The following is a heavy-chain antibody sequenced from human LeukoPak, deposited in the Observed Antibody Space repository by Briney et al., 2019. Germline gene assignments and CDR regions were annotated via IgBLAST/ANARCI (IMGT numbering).Heavy chain of an antibody. CDR3: ARVPLSFYSGSYYGAFDI. CDR2: IYTRGST. J-gene: IGHJ3*02. V-gene: IGHV4-61*02. Sequence: PSETLSLTCSVSGGSISSGSYYWSWIRQPAGKGLEWIGRIYTRGSTDYNPSLKSRVTTSIDTSKNQFSLKVSSVTAADTAVYYCARVPLSFYSGSYYGAFDIWGQGTMVTVSS. D-gene: IGHD1-26*01. CDR1: GGSISSGSYY.